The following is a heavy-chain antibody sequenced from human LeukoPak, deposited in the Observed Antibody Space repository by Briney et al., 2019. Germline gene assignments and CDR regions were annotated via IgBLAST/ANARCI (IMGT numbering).Heavy chain of an antibody. Sequence: GASVKVSCKASGYTFTSYAMHWVRQAPGQRLEWMGWINAGNGNTSYAQKFQGRVTITRNTSISTAYMELSSLRSEDTAVYYCARGVKFSAAGDYWGQGTLVTVSS. CDR1: GYTFTSYA. D-gene: IGHD6-13*01. J-gene: IGHJ4*02. CDR2: INAGNGNT. CDR3: ARGVKFSAAGDY. V-gene: IGHV1-3*01.